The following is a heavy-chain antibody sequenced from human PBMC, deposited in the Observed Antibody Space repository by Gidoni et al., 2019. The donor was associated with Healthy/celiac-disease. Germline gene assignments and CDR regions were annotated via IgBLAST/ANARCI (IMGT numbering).Heavy chain of an antibody. V-gene: IGHV3-30*04. CDR2: ISYDGSNK. J-gene: IGHJ6*02. CDR1: GFTFSSYA. CDR3: ARDRSSSSSHYYYYGMDV. D-gene: IGHD6-13*01. Sequence: QVQLLESGGGVVQPGRSLRLSCAASGFTFSSYAMHWVRQAPGKGLEWVAVISYDGSNKYYADSVKGRFTISRDNSKNTLYLQMNSLRAEDTAVYYCARDRSSSSSHYYYYGMDVWGQGTTVTVSS.